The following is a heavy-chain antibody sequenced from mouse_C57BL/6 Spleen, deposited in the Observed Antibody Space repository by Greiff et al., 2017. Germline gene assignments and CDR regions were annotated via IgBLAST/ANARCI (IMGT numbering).Heavy chain of an antibody. Sequence: QVQLKESGPELVKPGASVKISCKASGYAFSRSWMNWVKQRPGKGLEWIGRLYPGDGDTNYNGKFKGKATLTADQSSSTAYMQLSSLTSEDAAVYVCARSDSSGYGAMDYGGQGTSGTVSS. J-gene: IGHJ4*01. CDR2: LYPGDGDT. CDR3: ARSDSSGYGAMDY. V-gene: IGHV1-82*01. D-gene: IGHD3-2*02. CDR1: GYAFSRSW.